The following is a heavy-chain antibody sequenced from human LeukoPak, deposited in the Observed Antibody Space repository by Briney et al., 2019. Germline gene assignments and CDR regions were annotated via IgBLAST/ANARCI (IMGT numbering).Heavy chain of an antibody. CDR1: GYTFTGYY. CDR3: ARDPERAGYSGYDY. J-gene: IGHJ4*02. D-gene: IGHD5-12*01. CDR2: INPNSGGT. Sequence: GASVKVSCKASGYTFTGYYMHWVRQAPGQGLEWMGWINPNSGGTNYAQKFQGRVTMTRDTSISTAYMELSRLRSDDTAVYYCARDPERAGYSGYDYWGQGTLVTVSS. V-gene: IGHV1-2*02.